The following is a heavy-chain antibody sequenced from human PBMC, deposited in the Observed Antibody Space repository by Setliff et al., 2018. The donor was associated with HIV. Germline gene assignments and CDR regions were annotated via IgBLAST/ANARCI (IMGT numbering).Heavy chain of an antibody. D-gene: IGHD3-22*01. CDR1: GFTFSSYG. CDR2: IRYDGSNK. J-gene: IGHJ4*02. V-gene: IGHV3-30*02. CDR3: AKDQGYYDSSGYYLDY. Sequence: LRLSCAASGFTFSSYGMHWVRQAPGKGLEWVAFIRYDGSNKYYADSVKGRFTISRDNYKNTLYLQMNSLRAEDTAVYYCAKDQGYYDSSGYYLDYWGQGTLVTVSS.